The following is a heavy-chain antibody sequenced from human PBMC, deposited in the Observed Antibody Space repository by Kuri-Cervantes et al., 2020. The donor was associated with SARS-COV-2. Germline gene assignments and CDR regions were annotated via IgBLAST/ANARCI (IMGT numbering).Heavy chain of an antibody. J-gene: IGHJ3*01. CDR1: ETTFPNYD. D-gene: IGHD3-22*01. CDR2: VKTNSGNT. V-gene: IGHV1-8*01. Sequence: ASVKVSCKAPETTFPNYDINWVRQATGQGLEWMGMVKTNSGNTLYAQIFQGRVTMTRDTSTSTVYMELSSLTSEDTAVYYCATEGYSIIIWAFAHWGQGTKVTVSS. CDR3: ATEGYSIIIWAFAH.